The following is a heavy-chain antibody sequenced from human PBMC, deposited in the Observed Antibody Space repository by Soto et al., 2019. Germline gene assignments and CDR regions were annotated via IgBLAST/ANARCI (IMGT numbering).Heavy chain of an antibody. CDR2: IIPIFGTA. J-gene: IGHJ4*02. V-gene: IGHV1-69*13. CDR1: GGTFSSYA. Sequence: ASVKVSCKASGGTFSSYAISWVRQAPGQGLEWMGGIIPIFGTANYAQKFQGRVTITADESTSTAYMELSSLRSEDTAVDYCARGRYYDSSGYYYTLGYWGQGTLVTVSS. D-gene: IGHD3-22*01. CDR3: ARGRYYDSSGYYYTLGY.